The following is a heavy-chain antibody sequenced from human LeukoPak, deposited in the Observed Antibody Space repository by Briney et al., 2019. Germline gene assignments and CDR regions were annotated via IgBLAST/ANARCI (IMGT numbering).Heavy chain of an antibody. CDR2: IYSDGSAT. Sequence: GGSLRLSCAASGFTFSNYWMHWVRQAPGKGLVWVSRIYSDGSATSYADSVKGRFTISRDNAKNTLYLQVNSLRGEDTAVYYCARALVYSRGWYLDYWGQGTLVTVSS. CDR3: ARALVYSRGWYLDY. V-gene: IGHV3-74*01. D-gene: IGHD6-19*01. J-gene: IGHJ4*02. CDR1: GFTFSNYW.